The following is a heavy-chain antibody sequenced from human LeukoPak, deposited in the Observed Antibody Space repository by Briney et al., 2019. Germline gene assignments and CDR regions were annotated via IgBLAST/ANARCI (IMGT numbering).Heavy chain of an antibody. CDR2: INHSGST. D-gene: IGHD6-13*01. V-gene: IGHV4-34*01. Sequence: SETLSLTCAVYGGSFSGYNWSWIRQPPGKGLEWIGEINHSGSTNYNPSLKSRVTISVDTSKNQFSLKLSSVTAADTAVYYCASGGPSSSLYQGDYWGQGTLVTVSS. CDR3: ASGGPSSSLYQGDY. J-gene: IGHJ4*02. CDR1: GGSFSGYN.